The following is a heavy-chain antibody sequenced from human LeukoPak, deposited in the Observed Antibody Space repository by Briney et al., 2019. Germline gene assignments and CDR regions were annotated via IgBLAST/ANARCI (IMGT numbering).Heavy chain of an antibody. V-gene: IGHV3-33*08. CDR2: IRYDGSNK. Sequence: PGGSLRLSCAASGFTFRSYWMHWVRQAPGKGLVWVAFIRYDGSNKYYADSVKGRFTISRDNAKNSLYLQMNSLRAEDTAVYYCARIRHSSGWYGYYYYMDVWGKGTTVTISS. D-gene: IGHD6-19*01. J-gene: IGHJ6*03. CDR3: ARIRHSSGWYGYYYYMDV. CDR1: GFTFRSYW.